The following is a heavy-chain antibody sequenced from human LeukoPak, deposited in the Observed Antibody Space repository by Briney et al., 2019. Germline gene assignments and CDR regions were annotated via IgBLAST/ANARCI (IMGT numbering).Heavy chain of an antibody. V-gene: IGHV3-30-3*01. CDR3: ARDNSDYGFYFDY. J-gene: IGHJ4*02. CDR1: GFTFSSYA. Sequence: SLRLSCAASGFTFSSYAMHWVRQAPGKGLEWVAVISYDGSNKYYADSVKGRFTISRDNSKNTLYLQMNSLRAEDTAVYYCARDNSDYGFYFDYWGQGTLVTVSS. CDR2: ISYDGSNK. D-gene: IGHD4-17*01.